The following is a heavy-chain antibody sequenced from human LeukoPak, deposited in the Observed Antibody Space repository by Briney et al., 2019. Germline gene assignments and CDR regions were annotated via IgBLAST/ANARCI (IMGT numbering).Heavy chain of an antibody. CDR3: ARDPGDDYNYVFPY. Sequence: ASVKLSCKASGYTFTGYYMHWVRQAPGQGLEWLGGINPNSGDTNYAQKCQGRVTVTRDTSISTAYMELSRLRSDDTAVYYCARDPGDDYNYVFPYWGQGTLVTVSS. CDR1: GYTFTGYY. CDR2: INPNSGDT. V-gene: IGHV1-2*02. J-gene: IGHJ4*02. D-gene: IGHD5-24*01.